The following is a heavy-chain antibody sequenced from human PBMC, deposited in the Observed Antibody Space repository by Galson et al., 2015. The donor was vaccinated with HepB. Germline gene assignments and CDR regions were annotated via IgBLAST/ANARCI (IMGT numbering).Heavy chain of an antibody. J-gene: IGHJ5*02. CDR3: ARGAAVATNWFDP. D-gene: IGHD6-13*01. CDR1: GYTFIGHH. CDR2: ISPNSGDT. V-gene: IGHV1-2*02. Sequence: SVKVSCKASGYTFIGHHMHWVRQAPGQGLEWMGWISPNSGDTKYAQKFEGRVTMTRDTSISTAHMELSRLRSDDTAVYYCARGAAVATNWFDPWGQGTLVTVSS.